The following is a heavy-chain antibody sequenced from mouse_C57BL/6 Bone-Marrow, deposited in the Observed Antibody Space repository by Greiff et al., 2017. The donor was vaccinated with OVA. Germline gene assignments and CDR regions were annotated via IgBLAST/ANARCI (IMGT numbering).Heavy chain of an antibody. CDR1: GFTFNTYA. CDR3: VRDYGSSPSYWYFDV. V-gene: IGHV10-3*01. J-gene: IGHJ1*03. D-gene: IGHD1-1*01. Sequence: EVQRVESGGGLVQPKGSLKLSCAASGFTFNTYAMHWVRQAPGKGLEWVARIRSKSSNYATYYADSVKDRFTISRDDSQSMLYLQMNNLKTEDTAMYYCVRDYGSSPSYWYFDVWGTGTTVTVSS. CDR2: IRSKSSNYAT.